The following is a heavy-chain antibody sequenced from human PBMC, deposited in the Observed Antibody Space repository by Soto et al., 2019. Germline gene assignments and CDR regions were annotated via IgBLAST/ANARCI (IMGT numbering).Heavy chain of an antibody. CDR1: GFTFSSYS. J-gene: IGHJ4*02. V-gene: IGHV3-48*01. Sequence: PGGSLRLSCAASGFTFSSYSMNWVRQAPGKGLEWVSYISSSSSTIYYADSVKGRFTISRDNAKNSLYLQMNSLRAEDTAVYYCARDLLGYCSGGSCYSGEPIDYWGQGTLVTVS. CDR2: ISSSSSTI. CDR3: ARDLLGYCSGGSCYSGEPIDY. D-gene: IGHD2-15*01.